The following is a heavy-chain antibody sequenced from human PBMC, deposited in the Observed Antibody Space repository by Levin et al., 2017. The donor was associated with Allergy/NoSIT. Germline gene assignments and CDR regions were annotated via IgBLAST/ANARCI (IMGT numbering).Heavy chain of an antibody. V-gene: IGHV3-21*01. CDR1: GFTFTSYS. D-gene: IGHD3-16*01. CDR3: ARVGGGDYYDYYMDV. CDR2: ISSSSDYI. J-gene: IGHJ6*03. Sequence: GESLKISCAASGFTFTSYSMNWVRQAPGMGLEWVSVISSSSDYIYYADSVKGRFTISRDNAKNSLYLQMNSLRAEDTAMYYCARVGGGDYYDYYMDVWGKGTTVTVSS.